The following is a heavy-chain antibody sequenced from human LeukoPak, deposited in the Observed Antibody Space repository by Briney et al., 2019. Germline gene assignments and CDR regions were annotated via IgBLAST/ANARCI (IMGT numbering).Heavy chain of an antibody. CDR3: AKDSSYDSNYYLDH. D-gene: IGHD3-22*01. J-gene: IGHJ4*02. CDR1: VFTFSSYA. V-gene: IGHV3-23*01. CDR2: IPDGSST. Sequence: GGSLRLSCAASVFTFSSYAMSWVRQTPGKGLEWVSTIPDGSSTYYADSVKGRFTVSRDNSKDTLYLQMNSLRAEDTAVYFCAKDSSYDSNYYLDHCGQGTLVTVSS.